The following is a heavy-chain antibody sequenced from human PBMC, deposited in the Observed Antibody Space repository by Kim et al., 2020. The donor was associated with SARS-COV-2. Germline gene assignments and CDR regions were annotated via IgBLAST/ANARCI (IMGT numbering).Heavy chain of an antibody. Sequence: SGPTLVNPTQTLTLTCTFSGFSLSTRGMCVSWIRQPPGKALEWLARIDWDDDKFYSTSMKTRLTISKDTSKNQVALSMTNMDPVDTGTYYCSRIGCVCSSRSCQAAYFDYWGQGTLVTVSS. CDR3: SRIGCVCSSRSCQAAYFDY. V-gene: IGHV2-70*17. CDR1: GFSLSTRGMC. J-gene: IGHJ4*02. D-gene: IGHD2-2*01. CDR2: IDWDDDK.